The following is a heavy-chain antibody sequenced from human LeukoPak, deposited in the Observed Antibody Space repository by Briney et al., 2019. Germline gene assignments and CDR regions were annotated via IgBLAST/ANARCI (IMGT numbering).Heavy chain of an antibody. Sequence: GGSLRLSCAASGFTFSTYWMSWVRQAPGKGLEWVGRIKSKTNGGTTDYAAPVKGRFTISRDDSKKMLYLQMNSLKTEDTAVYYCTTGCSSTTCYHWDNWFDPWGQGTLVTVSA. V-gene: IGHV3-15*01. CDR2: IKSKTNGGTT. CDR1: GFTFSTYW. J-gene: IGHJ5*02. CDR3: TTGCSSTTCYHWDNWFDP. D-gene: IGHD2-2*01.